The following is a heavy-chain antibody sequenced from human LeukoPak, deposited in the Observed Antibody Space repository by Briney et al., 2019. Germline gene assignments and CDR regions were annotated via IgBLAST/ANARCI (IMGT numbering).Heavy chain of an antibody. CDR1: GFTFSSYS. V-gene: IGHV3-21*01. CDR2: ISSSSSYI. J-gene: IGHJ4*02. CDR3: ARDRRIVGAKGRYFDY. Sequence: PGGSLRLSCAASGFTFSSYSMNWVRQAPGKGLELVSSISSSSSYIYYADSVKGRFTISRDNAKNSLYLQMNSLRAEDTAVYYCARDRRIVGAKGRYFDYWGQGTLVTVSS. D-gene: IGHD1-26*01.